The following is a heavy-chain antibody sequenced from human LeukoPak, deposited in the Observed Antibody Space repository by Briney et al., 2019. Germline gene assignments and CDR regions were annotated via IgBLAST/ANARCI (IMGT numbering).Heavy chain of an antibody. CDR1: GFTFSSYW. J-gene: IGHJ3*02. CDR3: ARGGPTYYDFWSGYLVPSDAFDI. Sequence: PGGSLRLSCAASGFTFSSYWMSWVRQAPGKGLEWVANIKQDGSEKYYVDSVKGRFTISRDNAKNSLYLQMNSLRAEDTAVYYCARGGPTYYDFWSGYLVPSDAFDIWGQGTMVTVSS. D-gene: IGHD3-3*01. V-gene: IGHV3-7*01. CDR2: IKQDGSEK.